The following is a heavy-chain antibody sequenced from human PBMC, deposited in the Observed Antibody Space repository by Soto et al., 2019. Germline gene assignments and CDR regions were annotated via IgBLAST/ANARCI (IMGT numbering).Heavy chain of an antibody. CDR2: ISGLGNRV. CDR1: GFTFNKHA. CDR3: AKAELGMEDFDI. Sequence: CGSLRLSCETSGFTFNKHAMNWVRQAPGKGLEWVSSISGLGNRVYYADSVKGRFTISRDNSKNTVYLQMSSLRAEDTAIFYCAKAELGMEDFDIWGPGTVVTV. V-gene: IGHV3-23*01. J-gene: IGHJ3*02. D-gene: IGHD7-27*01.